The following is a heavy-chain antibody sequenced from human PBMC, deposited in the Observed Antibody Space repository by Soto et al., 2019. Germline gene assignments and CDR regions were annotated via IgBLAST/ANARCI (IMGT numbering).Heavy chain of an antibody. J-gene: IGHJ4*02. CDR2: INPRTGGA. CDR1: GYTFAAYY. Sequence: QVQLVQSGAEVKKPGASVKVSCKASGYTFAAYYIHWVRQVPGQGLEWMGWINPRTGGANFAPKFQGRVTMTRDTSIDTAYMELSSLKSDDAALYYCARDGRHVLGSREVWDFAQWGQGTLVSVSA. V-gene: IGHV1-2*02. CDR3: ARDGRHVLGSREVWDFAQ. D-gene: IGHD3-10*01.